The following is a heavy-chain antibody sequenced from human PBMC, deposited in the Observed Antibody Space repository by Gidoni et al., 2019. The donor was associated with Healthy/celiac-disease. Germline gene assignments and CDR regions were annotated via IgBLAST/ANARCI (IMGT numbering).Heavy chain of an antibody. D-gene: IGHD5-18*01. CDR2: IIPIFGTA. CDR3: ARGGYSYGFDYYYYMDV. Sequence: QVQLVQSGAEVKKPGSSVKVSCKASGGTFSSYAISWVRQAPGQGLEWMGEIIPIFGTANYAQKFQGRVTITADESTSTAYMELSSLRSEDTAVYYCARGGYSYGFDYYYYMDVWGKGTTVTVSS. V-gene: IGHV1-69*01. J-gene: IGHJ6*03. CDR1: GGTFSSYA.